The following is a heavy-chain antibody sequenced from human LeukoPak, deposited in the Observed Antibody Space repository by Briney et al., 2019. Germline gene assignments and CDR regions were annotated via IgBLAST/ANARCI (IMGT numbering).Heavy chain of an antibody. D-gene: IGHD3-16*01. J-gene: IGHJ5*02. V-gene: IGHV4-30-4*01. Sequence: SETLSLTCTVSGGSISSGDYYWSWIRQPPGKGLEWIGYIYFSGSTYYNPSLKSRVTISVDTSKNQFSLKLSSVTAADTAVYYCARGSYVTGVDPWGQGTLVTVSS. CDR1: GGSISSGDYY. CDR2: IYFSGST. CDR3: ARGSYVTGVDP.